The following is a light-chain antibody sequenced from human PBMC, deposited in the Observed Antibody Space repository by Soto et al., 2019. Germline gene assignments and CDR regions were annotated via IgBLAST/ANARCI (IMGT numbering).Light chain of an antibody. CDR3: QQYGSSPYT. CDR1: QSFSSSY. J-gene: IGKJ2*01. Sequence: ETVLTQSPGTLSLSPGERATLSCRASQSFSSSYLAWYQQKPGQAPRLLIYGASSRATGIPDRFSGRGSGTDFTLIIGRLEPEDFAVYYCQQYGSSPYTFGQGTKLEIK. CDR2: GAS. V-gene: IGKV3-20*01.